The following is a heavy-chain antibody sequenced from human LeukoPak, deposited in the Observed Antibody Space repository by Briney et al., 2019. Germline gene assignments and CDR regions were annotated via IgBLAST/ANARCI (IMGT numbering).Heavy chain of an antibody. D-gene: IGHD3-22*01. V-gene: IGHV3-21*01. CDR3: ARAMRSMIVVVPYDY. Sequence: GGSLRLSCAASGFTFSSYSMNWVRQAPGKGLEWVSSISSSSSYIYYADSVKGRFTISRDNAKNSLYLQMNSLRAEDTAVYYCARAMRSMIVVVPYDYWGQGTLVTVSS. J-gene: IGHJ4*02. CDR1: GFTFSSYS. CDR2: ISSSSSYI.